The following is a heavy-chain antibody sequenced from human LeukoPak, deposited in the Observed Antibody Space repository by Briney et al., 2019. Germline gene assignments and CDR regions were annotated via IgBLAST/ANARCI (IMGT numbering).Heavy chain of an antibody. J-gene: IGHJ4*02. CDR3: ARGWFHGDY. V-gene: IGHV4-38-2*01. D-gene: IGHD6-19*01. Sequence: PSETLSLTCAVSGYSISSGYYWGWIQQPPGKGLEWIGTIYHSGDTYYNPSLKSRLTISLDTSKNQFSLKLSSVTAADTAVYYCARGWFHGDYWGQGTLVTVSS. CDR1: GYSISSGYY. CDR2: IYHSGDT.